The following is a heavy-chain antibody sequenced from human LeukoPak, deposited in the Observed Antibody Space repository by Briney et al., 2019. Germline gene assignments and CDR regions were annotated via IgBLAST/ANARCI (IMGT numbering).Heavy chain of an antibody. Sequence: SETLSLTCTVSGGPISSSSYYWGWIRQPPGKGLEWIGSIYYSRSTYYNPSLESRVTISVDTSKNQFSLKLSSVTAADTAMYYCARLGMAISAFDIWGQGTMVTVSS. CDR1: GGPISSSSYY. J-gene: IGHJ3*02. CDR3: ARLGMAISAFDI. D-gene: IGHD5-24*01. CDR2: IYYSRST. V-gene: IGHV4-39*01.